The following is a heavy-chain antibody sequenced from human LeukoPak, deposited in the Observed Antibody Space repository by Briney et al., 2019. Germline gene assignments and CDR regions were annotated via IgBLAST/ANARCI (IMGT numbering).Heavy chain of an antibody. D-gene: IGHD2-2*01. CDR3: ARGKTVVVPAGRGKNWFDP. Sequence: ASVKVSCKASGYTFTGYYMHWVRQAPGQGLEWMGWINPNSGGTNYAQKFQGRGTMTRDTSISTAYMELSRLRSDDTAVYYCARGKTVVVPAGRGKNWFDPWGQGTLVTVSS. CDR1: GYTFTGYY. V-gene: IGHV1-2*02. CDR2: INPNSGGT. J-gene: IGHJ5*02.